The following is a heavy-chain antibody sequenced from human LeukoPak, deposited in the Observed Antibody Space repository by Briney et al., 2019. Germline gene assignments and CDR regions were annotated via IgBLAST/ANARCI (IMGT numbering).Heavy chain of an antibody. Sequence: ETLSLTCTVSGGSISSSSYYWGWIRQPPGKGLEWVASIREDGSQKSSVDSVKGRFTISRDNAKTSLYLQMDSLRAEDTAVYWCARGPTNGQAFDYWGQGTLVSVSS. CDR3: ARGPTNGQAFDY. CDR2: IREDGSQK. D-gene: IGHD2-8*01. V-gene: IGHV3-7*01. J-gene: IGHJ4*02. CDR1: GGSISSSSYY.